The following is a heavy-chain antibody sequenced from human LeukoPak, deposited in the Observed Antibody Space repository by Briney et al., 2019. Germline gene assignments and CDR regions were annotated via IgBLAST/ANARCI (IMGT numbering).Heavy chain of an antibody. CDR1: GCTFSGYT. CDR2: ISSSSSSI. V-gene: IGHV3-21*01. CDR3: ARSGYNWNDVIFFDY. Sequence: GGSLRLSCAASGCTFSGYTMNWVRQAPGKGREWVSSISSSSSSIYYADSVKGRFTISRDNAKNSLYLKMNSLRAEDTAVYYCARSGYNWNDVIFFDYWGQGTLVTVSS. D-gene: IGHD1-1*01. J-gene: IGHJ4*02.